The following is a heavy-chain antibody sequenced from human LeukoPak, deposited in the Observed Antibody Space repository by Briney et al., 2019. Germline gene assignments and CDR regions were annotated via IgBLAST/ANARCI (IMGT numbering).Heavy chain of an antibody. D-gene: IGHD3-22*01. Sequence: PGGSLRLSCAASGFTFSNYWMSWVRQAPGKGLEWVANIKQDRSEKYYVDSVKGRFTISRDNSKNTLYLQMNSLRAEDTAVYYCARKNYYDSSGYYDLWYWGQGTQVTVSS. CDR2: IKQDRSEK. V-gene: IGHV3-7*01. CDR3: ARKNYYDSSGYYDLWY. J-gene: IGHJ4*02. CDR1: GFTFSNYW.